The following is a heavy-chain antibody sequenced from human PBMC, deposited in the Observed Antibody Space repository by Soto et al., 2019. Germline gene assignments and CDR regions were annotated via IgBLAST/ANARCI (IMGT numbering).Heavy chain of an antibody. CDR2: IWYDGSNK. CDR1: GFTFSSYG. D-gene: IGHD6-13*01. J-gene: IGHJ1*01. V-gene: IGHV3-33*01. Sequence: QVQLVESGGGVVQPGRSLRLSCAASGFTFSSYGMHWVRQAPGKGLEWVAVIWYDGSNKYYADSVKGRFTISRDNSKNTLYLQMNSLRAEDTAVYYCARDIKGGSSWPEYFQYWGQGTLVTVSS. CDR3: ARDIKGGSSWPEYFQY.